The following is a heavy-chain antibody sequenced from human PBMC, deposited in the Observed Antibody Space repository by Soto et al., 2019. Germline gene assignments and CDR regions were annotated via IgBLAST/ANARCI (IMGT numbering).Heavy chain of an antibody. CDR2: INAGGNT. CDR3: VRENYDYGMDV. J-gene: IGHJ6*02. CDR1: GFDASVDY. V-gene: IGHV3-66*01. Sequence: EVQLVESGGALVQPGGSLRLSCAASGFDASVDYMARVRQAPGKGLEWVSTINAGGNTFYADSVKGRFTISRDDSTNTLALQMNSLRVEDTAMFYCVRENYDYGMDVWGQGTAVTVSS.